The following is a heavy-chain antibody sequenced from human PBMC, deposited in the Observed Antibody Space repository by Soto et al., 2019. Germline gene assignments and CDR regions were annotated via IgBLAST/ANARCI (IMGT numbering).Heavy chain of an antibody. V-gene: IGHV1-18*04. D-gene: IGHD6-13*01. CDR1: GYTFTGYY. J-gene: IGHJ4*02. CDR3: ARDLGQQLFDY. Sequence: GASVKVSCKASGYTFTGYYMHWVRQAPGQGLEWMGWISAYNGNKKYAQKLQGRVTMTTDTSTSTAYMELRSLRSDDTAVYYCARDLGQQLFDYWGQGTLVTVSS. CDR2: ISAYNGNK.